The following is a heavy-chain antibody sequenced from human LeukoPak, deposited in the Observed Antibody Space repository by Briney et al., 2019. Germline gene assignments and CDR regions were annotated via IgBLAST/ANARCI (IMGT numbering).Heavy chain of an antibody. D-gene: IGHD3-10*01. CDR3: ASPGVRGEWFSIDY. CDR1: GGSISSSSYY. CDR2: IYYSGST. J-gene: IGHJ4*02. V-gene: IGHV4-39*01. Sequence: SETLSLTCTVSGGSISSSSYYWGWIRQPPGKGLEWIGSIYYSGSTYYNPSLKSRVTISADTSKNQFSLKLSSVTAADTAVYYCASPGVRGEWFSIDYWGQGTLVTVSS.